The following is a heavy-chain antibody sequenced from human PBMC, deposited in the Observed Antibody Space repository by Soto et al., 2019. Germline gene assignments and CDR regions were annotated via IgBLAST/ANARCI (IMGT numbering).Heavy chain of an antibody. V-gene: IGHV1-18*04. CDR3: ARSPRVIVATKGTLDY. Sequence: QVPLVQSGGEVKKPGASVKVSCKASGYTFTTFGITWVRQAPGQGLEWMGWISTSTGNTNYAQKLQDRVTLTTDTCTRTAYLELRSLTSEDTAVYYCARSPRVIVATKGTLDYWGQGTLVTVSS. J-gene: IGHJ4*02. CDR2: ISTSTGNT. D-gene: IGHD5-12*01. CDR1: GYTFTTFG.